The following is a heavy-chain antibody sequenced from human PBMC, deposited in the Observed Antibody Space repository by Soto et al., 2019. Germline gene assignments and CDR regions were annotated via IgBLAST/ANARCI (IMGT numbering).Heavy chain of an antibody. CDR1: GYTFTSYG. CDR2: ISAYNGNT. D-gene: IGHD5-18*01. J-gene: IGHJ4*02. CDR3: ARDQFDSYGPKGGLDY. V-gene: IGHV1-18*01. Sequence: QVQLVQSGAEVKKPGASVKVSCKASGYTFTSYGISWVRQAPGQGLEWMGWISAYNGNTNYAQKLQGRLTMTTDTYTSTAYMALRSLRSHDTAVYYCARDQFDSYGPKGGLDYRRQGTLVTVSS.